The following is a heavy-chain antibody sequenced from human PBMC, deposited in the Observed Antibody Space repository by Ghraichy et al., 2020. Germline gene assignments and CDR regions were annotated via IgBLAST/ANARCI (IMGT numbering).Heavy chain of an antibody. J-gene: IGHJ4*02. D-gene: IGHD2-15*01. CDR1: GFTFSSYA. V-gene: IGHV3-64D*06. CDR2: ISSNGGST. Sequence: GGSLRLSCSASGFTFSSYAMHWVRQAPGKGLEYVSAISSNGGSTYYADSVKGRFTISRDNSKNTLYLQMSSLRAEDTAVYYCVKDGGCSGGSCYYFDYWGQGTLVTVSS. CDR3: VKDGGCSGGSCYYFDY.